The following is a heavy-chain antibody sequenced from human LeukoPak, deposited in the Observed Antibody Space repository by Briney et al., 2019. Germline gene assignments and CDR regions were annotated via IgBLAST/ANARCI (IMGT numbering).Heavy chain of an antibody. CDR3: ARVKPNYYDSSAYGTFDI. CDR2: IYHSGST. D-gene: IGHD3-22*01. V-gene: IGHV4-30-2*01. Sequence: SETLSLTCAVSGGAISSNDYSWGWIRQTPGKGLEWIGYIYHSGSTYYNPSLKSRVTMSLDRSKNQFSLKVSSVTAADTAVYYCARVKPNYYDSSAYGTFDIWGQGTMVTVSS. J-gene: IGHJ3*02. CDR1: GGAISSNDYS.